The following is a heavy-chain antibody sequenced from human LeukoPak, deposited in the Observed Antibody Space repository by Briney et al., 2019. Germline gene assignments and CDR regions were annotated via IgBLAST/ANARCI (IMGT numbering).Heavy chain of an antibody. CDR1: GGTFSSYT. CDR2: IIPILGIA. CDR3: GDGYSSGQDAFDI. J-gene: IGHJ3*02. Sequence: PVKVSCKASGGTFSSYTISWVRQAPGQGLEWVGRIIPILGIANYAQKFQGRVTITADKSTSTAYMELSSLRSEDTAVYYCGDGYSSGQDAFDIWGQGTTVTVSS. V-gene: IGHV1-69*02. D-gene: IGHD6-19*01.